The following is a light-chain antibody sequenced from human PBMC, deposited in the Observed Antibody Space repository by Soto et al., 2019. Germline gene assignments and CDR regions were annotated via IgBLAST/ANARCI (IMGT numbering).Light chain of an antibody. Sequence: QSVLTQPPSVSGAPGQRVTISCTGSSSNLGAGYDVHWYQQLPGRAPKLLIYANNNRPSGVPDRFSGSRSGTSASLAITGLQAEDEADYSCQSYDSSLSGFYVFGTGTKLTVL. CDR3: QSYDSSLSGFYV. CDR1: SSNLGAGYD. CDR2: ANN. V-gene: IGLV1-40*01. J-gene: IGLJ1*01.